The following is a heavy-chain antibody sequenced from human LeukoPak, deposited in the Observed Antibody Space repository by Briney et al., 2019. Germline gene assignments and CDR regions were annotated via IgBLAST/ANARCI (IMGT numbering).Heavy chain of an antibody. V-gene: IGHV3-21*01. CDR3: ATSMAQDVDAFHI. CDR1: GFTFSSYG. CDR2: ISSRSTYI. Sequence: GGSLRLSCTASGFTFSSYGVSWVRQAPGKGVEWVSSISSRSTYIYYADSVKGRFTISRDNAKNSLYLQMTNLRAEDTAMFYCATSMAQDVDAFHIWGQGTMVTVSS. D-gene: IGHD2-21*01. J-gene: IGHJ3*02.